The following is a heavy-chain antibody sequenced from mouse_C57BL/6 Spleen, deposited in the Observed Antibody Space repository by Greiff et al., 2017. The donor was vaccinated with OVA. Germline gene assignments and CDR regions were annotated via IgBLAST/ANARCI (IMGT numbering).Heavy chain of an antibody. V-gene: IGHV1-82*01. CDR3: AGGRSLYYFDY. CDR2: IYPGDGDT. Sequence: VKLMESGPELVKPGASVKISCKASGYAFSSSWMNWVKQRPGKGLEWIGRIYPGDGDTNYNGKFKGKATLTADKSSSTAYMQLSSLTSEDSAVYFCAGGRSLYYFDYWGQGTTLTVSS. J-gene: IGHJ2*01. CDR1: GYAFSSSW.